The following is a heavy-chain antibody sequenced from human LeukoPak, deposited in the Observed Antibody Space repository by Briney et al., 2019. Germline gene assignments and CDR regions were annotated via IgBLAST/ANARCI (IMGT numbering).Heavy chain of an antibody. CDR2: ICSAGST. Sequence: GGSLRLSCAASGFTVSSTCMSWVRQAPGKGLEWVSVICSAGSTYYAGSVKGRFTISRDNSNNTLFLQMDSLRAEDTAVYYCAKDGPNWGRDIDYWGQGTLVTAST. CDR1: GFTVSSTC. D-gene: IGHD7-27*01. V-gene: IGHV3-66*01. CDR3: AKDGPNWGRDIDY. J-gene: IGHJ4*02.